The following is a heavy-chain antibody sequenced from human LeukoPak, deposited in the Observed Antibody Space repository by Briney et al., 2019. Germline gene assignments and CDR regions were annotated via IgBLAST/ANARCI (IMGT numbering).Heavy chain of an antibody. V-gene: IGHV1-18*01. D-gene: IGHD5-18*01. Sequence: EASVKVSCKASGYTFTSYGNSWVRQAPGQGLDWMGRISAYNGNPNYAQKLQGRVTMTTDTSTRTAYMELRSLRSDDTSVYYCARDSLRGPTANDYWGQGTLVTVSS. CDR2: ISAYNGNP. CDR3: ARDSLRGPTANDY. J-gene: IGHJ4*02. CDR1: GYTFTSYG.